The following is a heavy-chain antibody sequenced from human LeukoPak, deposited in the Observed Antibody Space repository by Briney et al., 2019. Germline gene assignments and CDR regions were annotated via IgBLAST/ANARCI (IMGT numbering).Heavy chain of an antibody. Sequence: GGSLRLSCVGSGFTFGEYGMHWVRQVPGQGLEWVSHITWDGGSTYYAGSVKGRFTISRDNSKNSLYLQMNSLGAEDTALYYCAKDIHIGHGSGWPESWGQGTLVTVSS. CDR3: AKDIHIGHGSGWPES. CDR1: GFTFGEYG. J-gene: IGHJ5*02. V-gene: IGHV3-43D*03. CDR2: ITWDGGST. D-gene: IGHD6-19*01.